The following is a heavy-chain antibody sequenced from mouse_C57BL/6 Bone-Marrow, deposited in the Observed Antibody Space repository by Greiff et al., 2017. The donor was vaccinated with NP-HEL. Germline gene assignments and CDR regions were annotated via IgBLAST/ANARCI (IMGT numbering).Heavy chain of an antibody. CDR1: GFTFSSYA. V-gene: IGHV5-9-1*02. J-gene: IGHJ3*01. CDR2: ISSGGDYI. D-gene: IGHD2-1*01. CDR3: TRKSFYYGNYVDAY. Sequence: VHLVESGEGLVKPGGSLKLSCAASGFTFSSYAMSWVRQTPEKRLEWVAYISSGGDYIYYADTVQGRFTISRDNARNTLYLQMSSLKSEDTAMYYCTRKSFYYGNYVDAYWGQGTLVTVSA.